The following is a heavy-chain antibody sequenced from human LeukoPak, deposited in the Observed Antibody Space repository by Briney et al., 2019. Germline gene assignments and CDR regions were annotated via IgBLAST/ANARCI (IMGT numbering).Heavy chain of an antibody. J-gene: IGHJ6*02. Sequence: PGGSLRLSCAASGFTFSSYWMPWVRQAPGKGLVWVSRINSDGSSTSYADSVRGRFTISRDNAKNTLYLQMNSLRAEDTAVYYCAKGGYITIFGVVNYYYYGMDVWGQGTTVTVSS. V-gene: IGHV3-74*01. CDR3: AKGGYITIFGVVNYYYYGMDV. CDR1: GFTFSSYW. CDR2: INSDGSST. D-gene: IGHD3-3*01.